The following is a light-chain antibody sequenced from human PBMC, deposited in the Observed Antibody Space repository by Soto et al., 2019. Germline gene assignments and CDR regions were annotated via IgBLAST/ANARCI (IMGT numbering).Light chain of an antibody. J-gene: IGKJ1*01. V-gene: IGKV3-15*01. CDR2: GAS. CDR1: QSVSSN. CDR3: QQGNTWPWT. Sequence: EIVMTQSPASLSVSPGERATLSCRASQSVSSNLAWYQQKPGQAPRLLIYGASTRATGIPARFSGSGSGTDFTLTISRLEPEDFAFYYCQQGNTWPWTFGQGTKVDIK.